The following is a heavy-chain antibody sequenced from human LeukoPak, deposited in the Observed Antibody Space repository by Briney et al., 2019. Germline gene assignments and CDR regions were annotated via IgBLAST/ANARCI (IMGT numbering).Heavy chain of an antibody. Sequence: AGSLRLSCAAAGFTLSSYAMSWVSQAPGKGMEWVSFISGSGGSTYYADSVKGRFTISRDNSKNALYLQMNSLRAEDTAVYYCAKDRRYVNDAFDIWGQGTMVTVSS. V-gene: IGHV3-23*01. J-gene: IGHJ3*02. CDR1: GFTLSSYA. CDR3: AKDRRYVNDAFDI. D-gene: IGHD3-16*01. CDR2: ISGSGGST.